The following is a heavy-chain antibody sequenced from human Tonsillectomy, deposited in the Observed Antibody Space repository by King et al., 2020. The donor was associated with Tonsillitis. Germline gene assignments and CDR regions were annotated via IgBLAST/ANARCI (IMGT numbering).Heavy chain of an antibody. D-gene: IGHD4-17*01. CDR1: GYRFTNYW. CDR3: ARLGTVTTGIDY. CDR2: IYPGDSDT. V-gene: IGHV5-51*01. J-gene: IGHJ4*02. Sequence: VQLVESGAEVKKPGESLKISCKGSGYRFTNYWIGWVRQMPGKGLEWMGIIYPGDSDTKYNPSFQGQVTISVDKSTTTAYLQWSSLKASDTGIYYCARLGTVTTGIDYWGQGTLVTVSS.